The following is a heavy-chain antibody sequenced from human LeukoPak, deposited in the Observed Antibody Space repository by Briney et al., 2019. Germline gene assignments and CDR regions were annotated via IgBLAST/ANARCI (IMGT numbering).Heavy chain of an antibody. CDR2: IIPIFGTA. J-gene: IGHJ5*02. Sequence: SVKVSCKASGGTFSSYAISWVRQAPGQGLEWMGGIIPIFGTANYAQKFQGRVTITADGSTSTAYMELSSLRSEDTAVYYCATWGYCSSTSCRKKASQNWFDPWGQGTLVTVSS. V-gene: IGHV1-69*01. CDR1: GGTFSSYA. CDR3: ATWGYCSSTSCRKKASQNWFDP. D-gene: IGHD2-2*01.